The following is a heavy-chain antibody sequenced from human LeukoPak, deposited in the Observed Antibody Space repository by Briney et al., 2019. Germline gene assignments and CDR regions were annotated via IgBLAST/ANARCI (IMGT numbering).Heavy chain of an antibody. CDR2: IIPIFGTA. D-gene: IGHD6-19*01. V-gene: IGHV1-69*01. J-gene: IGHJ5*02. CDR1: GGTFTSYA. CDR3: ARIGGWYVSGQYWFDP. Sequence: ASVKGSCKASGGTFTSYAISWVRQAPGQGLEWMGGIIPIFGTANYAQKFQGRVTIIADESTSTAYMELSSLRSEDTAVYYCARIGGWYVSGQYWFDPWGQGTLVTVSS.